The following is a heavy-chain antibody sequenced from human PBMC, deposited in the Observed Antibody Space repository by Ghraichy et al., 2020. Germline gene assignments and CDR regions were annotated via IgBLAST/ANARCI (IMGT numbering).Heavy chain of an antibody. CDR3: ARVFGGGSGSYYYYYGMDV. CDR1: GGTFSSYA. V-gene: IGHV1-69*06. D-gene: IGHD3-10*01. CDR2: IIPIFGTA. Sequence: SVKVSCKASGGTFSSYAISWVRQAPGQGLEWMGGIIPIFGTANYAQKFQGRVTITADKSTSTAYMELSSLRSEDTAVYYCARVFGGGSGSYYYYYGMDVWGQGTTVTVSS. J-gene: IGHJ6*02.